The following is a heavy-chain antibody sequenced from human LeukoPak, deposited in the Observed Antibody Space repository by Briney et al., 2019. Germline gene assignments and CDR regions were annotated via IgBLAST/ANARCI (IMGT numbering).Heavy chain of an antibody. D-gene: IGHD3-10*01. J-gene: IGHJ4*02. Sequence: PGGSLRLSCVASGFSFSTYGMSWVRQAPGKGLEWVSAIRGAGDITDYADLVKGRFTISRDNSKSMVYLQMSSLRAEDTAIYYCAKAPFGSGSYYVNFWGQGTLVTVSS. CDR2: IRGAGDIT. CDR3: AKAPFGSGSYYVNF. V-gene: IGHV3-23*01. CDR1: GFSFSTYG.